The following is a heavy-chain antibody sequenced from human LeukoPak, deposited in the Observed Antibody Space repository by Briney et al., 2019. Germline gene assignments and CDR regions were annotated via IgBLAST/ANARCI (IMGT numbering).Heavy chain of an antibody. CDR1: GFTLRHYA. CDR2: LSFDGAHK. J-gene: IGHJ4*02. CDR3: VRARAGGLDY. V-gene: IGHV3-30*04. D-gene: IGHD3-16*01. Sequence: GRSLRLPCAVSGFTLRHYAVHWVRHAPGRGLEWVAVLSFDGAHKYYAESVKGRFTISKDNSNNTLFLQMDSLRLEDTALYYCVRARAGGLDYWGQGTLVTVSS.